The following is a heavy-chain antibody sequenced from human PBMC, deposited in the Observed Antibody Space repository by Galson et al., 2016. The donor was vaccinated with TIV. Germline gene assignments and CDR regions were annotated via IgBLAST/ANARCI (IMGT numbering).Heavy chain of an antibody. Sequence: QSGAEVKKPGESLRISCKGSGYRFTSYWINWVRQMPGKGLEWMGRIDPTDSYTNYSPSFPGPVTISADKSSTTAYLQWSSLKASDPAMYYCARGVSSGSAWLDPWGPGTPVTVSS. CDR3: ARGVSSGSAWLDP. D-gene: IGHD3-10*01. J-gene: IGHJ5*02. V-gene: IGHV5-10-1*01. CDR2: IDPTDSYT. CDR1: GYRFTSYW.